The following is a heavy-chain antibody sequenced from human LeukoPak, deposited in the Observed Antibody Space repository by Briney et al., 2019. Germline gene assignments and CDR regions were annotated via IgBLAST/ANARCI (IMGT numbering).Heavy chain of an antibody. CDR2: INPSGGST. Sequence: ASVKVSCKASGYTFTSYYMHWVRQAPGQGLEWMGIINPSGGSTSYAQKFQGRVTMTRDTSTSTDYMELSSLRSEDTAVYYCARSRIPLDAFDIWGQGTMVTVSS. CDR1: GYTFTSYY. CDR3: ARSRIPLDAFDI. J-gene: IGHJ3*02. V-gene: IGHV1-46*01.